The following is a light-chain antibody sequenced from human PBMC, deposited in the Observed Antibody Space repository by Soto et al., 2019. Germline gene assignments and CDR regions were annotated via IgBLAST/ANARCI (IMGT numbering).Light chain of an antibody. CDR1: QDIDSY. V-gene: IGKV1-39*01. CDR2: GAS. CDR3: QQSYSYPPYT. Sequence: DIQMTQAPSSLSASVGDRVTITCRASQDIDSYLNWYQQKPGKAPNLLIYGASSLHRGVPSRFSGSGSGTEFTLTISSLQPEDFATYYCQQSYSYPPYTFGQGTKLDI. J-gene: IGKJ2*01.